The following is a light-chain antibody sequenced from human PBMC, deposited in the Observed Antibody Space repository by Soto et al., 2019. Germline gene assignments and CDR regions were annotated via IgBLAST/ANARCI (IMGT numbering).Light chain of an antibody. J-gene: IGKJ4*01. CDR3: QQYYSYLALT. CDR1: QGISRY. Sequence: AIRMTQSPSSFSASTGDRVTITCRASQGISRYLAWYQQKPGKAPKLLSYAAYTLQSGVPSRFSGSGSGTEFTLTISCLQSEDFATYYCQQYYSYLALTFGGGTKVEIK. CDR2: AAY. V-gene: IGKV1-8*01.